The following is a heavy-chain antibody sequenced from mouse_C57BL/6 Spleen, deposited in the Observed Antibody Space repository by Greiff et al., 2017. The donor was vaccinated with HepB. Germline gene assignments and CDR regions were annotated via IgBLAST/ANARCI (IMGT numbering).Heavy chain of an antibody. V-gene: IGHV5-9-1*02. J-gene: IGHJ2*01. Sequence: DVKLVESGEGLVKPGGSLKLSCAASGFTFSSYAMSWVRQTPEKRLEWVAYISSGGDYIYYADTVKGRFTISRDNARNTLYLQMSSLKSEDTAMYYCTRDSIYDYDGYYFDYWGQGTTLTVSS. D-gene: IGHD2-4*01. CDR1: GFTFSSYA. CDR3: TRDSIYDYDGYYFDY. CDR2: ISSGGDYI.